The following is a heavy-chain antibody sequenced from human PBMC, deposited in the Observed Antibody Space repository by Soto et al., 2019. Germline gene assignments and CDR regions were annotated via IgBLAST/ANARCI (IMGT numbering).Heavy chain of an antibody. CDR3: ARVYYYGSGSAWVGHHYCYYGMAV. D-gene: IGHD3-10*01. CDR1: YP. V-gene: IGHV1-69*01. J-gene: IGHJ6*02. CDR2: IIPIFGTA. Sequence: YPVGCRILTTEKGLEWMGGIIPIFGTANYAQKFQGRVTITADESTSTAYMELSSLRSEDTAVYYCARVYYYGSGSAWVGHHYCYYGMAVRGQGTTVIVFS.